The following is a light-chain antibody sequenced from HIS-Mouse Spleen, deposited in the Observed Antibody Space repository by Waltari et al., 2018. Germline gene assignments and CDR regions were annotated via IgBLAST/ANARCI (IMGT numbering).Light chain of an antibody. CDR1: QSVSSSY. CDR3: QQYGSSPPWP. V-gene: IGKV3-20*01. J-gene: IGKJ1*01. CDR2: GAS. Sequence: EIGLTQSPGPLSLSPGERATPPFRASQSVSSSYLAWYQQKPGQAPRLLIYGASSRATGIPDRFSGSGFGTDFTLTISRLEPEDFAVYYCQQYGSSPPWPFGQGTKVEIK.